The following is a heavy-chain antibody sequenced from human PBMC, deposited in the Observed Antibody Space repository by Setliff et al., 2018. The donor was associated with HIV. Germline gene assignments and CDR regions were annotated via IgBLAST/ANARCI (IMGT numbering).Heavy chain of an antibody. CDR2: INPGGGST. Sequence: GASVKVSCKASGYTFTYYYMHWVRQAPGQGLEWMGIINPGGGSTSFAQKFQGRVTMTRDTSITTAYMELSRLRSDDTAVYYCARVGGTYSYDTDGFFSFYFEIWGRGTLVTVSS. V-gene: IGHV1-46*01. CDR3: ARVGGTYSYDTDGFFSFYFEI. D-gene: IGHD3-22*01. CDR1: GYTFTYYY. J-gene: IGHJ4*02.